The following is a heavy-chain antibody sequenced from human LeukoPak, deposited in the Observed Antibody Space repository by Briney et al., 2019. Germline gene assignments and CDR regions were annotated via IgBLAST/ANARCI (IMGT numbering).Heavy chain of an antibody. V-gene: IGHV3-53*01. D-gene: IGHD4-17*01. CDR2: IYSGGST. J-gene: IGHJ4*02. Sequence: GGSLRPSCAASGFTVSSNYMSWVRQAPGKGLEWVSVIYSGGSTYYADSVKGRFTISRDNSKNTLYLQMNSLRAEDTAVYYCARRSANGDYGVDYWGQGTLVTVSS. CDR1: GFTVSSNY. CDR3: ARRSANGDYGVDY.